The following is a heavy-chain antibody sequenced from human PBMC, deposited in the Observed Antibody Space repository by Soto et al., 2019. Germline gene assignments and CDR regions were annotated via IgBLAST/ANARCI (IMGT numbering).Heavy chain of an antibody. V-gene: IGHV3-74*01. CDR2: INPAGSAS. Sequence: EVQLVESGGGLVQPGGSLRLSCVGSGFTFSSYWMHWVRQAPGKGPVWVSRINPAGSASSYADFVKGRVIVSRDNAKTTLYLEMNSLSAEDTAVYYCATGGYSYGWGYWGQGTLVTVSS. CDR3: ATGGYSYGWGY. CDR1: GFTFSSYW. J-gene: IGHJ4*02. D-gene: IGHD5-18*01.